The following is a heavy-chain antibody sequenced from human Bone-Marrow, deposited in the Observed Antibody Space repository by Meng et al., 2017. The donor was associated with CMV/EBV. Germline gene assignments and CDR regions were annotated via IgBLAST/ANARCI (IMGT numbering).Heavy chain of an antibody. Sequence: SRYTFTDYYMHWVRQAPGQGLEWMGWINPNSGGTKFAQKFQVRVPMTRDTSISTAYMELTRLRSDDTAVYYCARGPFSSSWYSLDYWGQGTLVTVSS. D-gene: IGHD6-13*01. CDR3: ARGPFSSSWYSLDY. V-gene: IGHV1-2*02. CDR2: INPNSGGT. J-gene: IGHJ4*02. CDR1: RYTFTDYY.